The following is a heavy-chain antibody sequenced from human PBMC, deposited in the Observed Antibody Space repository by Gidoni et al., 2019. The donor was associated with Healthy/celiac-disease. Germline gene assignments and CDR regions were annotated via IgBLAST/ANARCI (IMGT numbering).Heavy chain of an antibody. J-gene: IGHJ3*02. Sequence: QLQLQESGPGLVKPSETLSLTCTVSGCSISSSSYYWGWIRQPPGKGLEWIGSIYYSGSTYYNPSLKSRVTISVDTSKNQFSLKLSSVTAADTAVYYCARHGAIDAFDIWGQGTMVTVSS. V-gene: IGHV4-39*01. CDR1: GCSISSSSYY. D-gene: IGHD1-26*01. CDR2: IYYSGST. CDR3: ARHGAIDAFDI.